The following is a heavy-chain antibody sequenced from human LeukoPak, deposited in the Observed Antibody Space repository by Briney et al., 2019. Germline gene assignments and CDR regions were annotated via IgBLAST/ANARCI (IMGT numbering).Heavy chain of an antibody. CDR2: ISSSGSTI. CDR3: ARDTIFGVVTFFDY. Sequence: GGSLRLSCAASGFTFSSYEMNWVRQAPGKGLEWVSYISSSGSTIYYADSVKGRFTISRDNAKNSLYLQMNSLRAEETAVYYCARDTIFGVVTFFDYWGQGTLVTVSS. CDR1: GFTFSSYE. D-gene: IGHD3-3*01. J-gene: IGHJ4*02. V-gene: IGHV3-48*03.